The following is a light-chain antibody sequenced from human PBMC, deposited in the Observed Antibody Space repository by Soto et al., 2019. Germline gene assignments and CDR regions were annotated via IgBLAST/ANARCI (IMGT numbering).Light chain of an antibody. Sequence: QLVLTQSSSASASLGSSVKLTCTLSSAHNSYIIAWHQQQTGKAPRFLMTVEGSGSYNKGSGVPDRVSASSSGADRYLTISNLQSEDEATYYCDTWDTNTQVFGGGTKLTVL. CDR2: VEGSGSY. V-gene: IGLV4-60*03. CDR3: DTWDTNTQV. J-gene: IGLJ2*01. CDR1: SAHNSYI.